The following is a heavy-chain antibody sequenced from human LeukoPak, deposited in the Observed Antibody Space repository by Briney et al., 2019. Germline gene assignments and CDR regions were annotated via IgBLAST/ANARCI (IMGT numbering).Heavy chain of an antibody. CDR3: AKDIGLYYYDT. V-gene: IGHV3-23*01. CDR1: GFTFSSHA. CDR2: ISGSGGIT. D-gene: IGHD3-22*01. J-gene: IGHJ4*02. Sequence: PGGSLRLSCTPSGFTFSSHAMSWVRQAPGKGLEWVSVISGSGGITYYADSVKGRFTISRDNSKNTLYLQMNSLRAEDTAVYYCAKDIGLYYYDTWGQGTLVTVSS.